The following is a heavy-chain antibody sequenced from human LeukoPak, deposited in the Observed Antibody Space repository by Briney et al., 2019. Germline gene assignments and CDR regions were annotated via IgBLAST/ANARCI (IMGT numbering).Heavy chain of an antibody. Sequence: SETLSLTCTVSGGSISSYYWSWIRQPPGKGLEWIGYIYYSGSTNYNPSLKSRVTISVDTSKNQFSLKLSSVTAADTAVYYCATIAVADPRGYYYYYMDVWGKGTTVTVSS. D-gene: IGHD6-19*01. J-gene: IGHJ6*03. V-gene: IGHV4-59*01. CDR1: GGSISSYY. CDR2: IYYSGST. CDR3: ATIAVADPRGYYYYYMDV.